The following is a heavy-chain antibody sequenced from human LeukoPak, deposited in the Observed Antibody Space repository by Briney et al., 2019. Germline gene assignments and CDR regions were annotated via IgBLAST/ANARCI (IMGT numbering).Heavy chain of an antibody. V-gene: IGHV4-4*07. CDR3: AREVRYYDSSGYYDDY. J-gene: IGHJ4*02. D-gene: IGHD3-22*01. CDR2: IYTSGST. Sequence: SETLSLTCTVSGGSISSYYWSWIRQPAGKGLEWIGRIYTSGSTNYNPSLKSRVTMSVDTSKNQFSLKLSSVTAADTAVYYCAREVRYYDSSGYYDDYWGQGTLVTVSS. CDR1: GGSISSYY.